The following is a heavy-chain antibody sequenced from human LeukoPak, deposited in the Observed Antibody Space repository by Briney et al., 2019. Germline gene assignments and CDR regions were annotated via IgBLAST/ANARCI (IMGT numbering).Heavy chain of an antibody. CDR1: GFTFSRYG. D-gene: IGHD4-17*01. V-gene: IGHV3-30*18. J-gene: IGHJ4*02. CDR2: ILDDGRHR. Sequence: GGSLRLSCTASGFTFSRYGMHWVRQAPGKGLDWVAAILDDGRHRDYADSVKGRFTISRDNSKNTLYLQVNSLRAEDTAVYYCAKGYGDHIFLFDYWGQGTLVTVSS. CDR3: AKGYGDHIFLFDY.